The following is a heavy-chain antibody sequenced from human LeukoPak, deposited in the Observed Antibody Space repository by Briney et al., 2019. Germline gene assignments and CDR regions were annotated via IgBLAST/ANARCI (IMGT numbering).Heavy chain of an antibody. Sequence: GASVKVSCKASGGTFSNCAISWVRQAPGQGLEWMGGIIPIFGTANYAQKFQGKVTITADESTSTAYMELRSLRSDDTAVYYCARGWDYDSGGRPTAYVYWGQGTLVTVSS. CDR3: ARGWDYDSGGRPTAYVY. J-gene: IGHJ4*02. V-gene: IGHV1-69*13. CDR2: IIPIFGTA. CDR1: GGTFSNCA. D-gene: IGHD3-22*01.